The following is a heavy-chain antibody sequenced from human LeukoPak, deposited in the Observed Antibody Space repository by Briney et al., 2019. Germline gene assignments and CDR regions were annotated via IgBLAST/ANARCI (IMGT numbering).Heavy chain of an antibody. J-gene: IGHJ5*02. V-gene: IGHV1-69*04. CDR2: IIPIFGIA. D-gene: IGHD5-24*01. CDR1: GGTFSSYA. CDR3: AKVEMATTGGGFDP. Sequence: ASVKVSCKASGGTFSSYAISWVRQAPGQGLEWMGRIIPIFGIANYAQKFQGRVTITADKSTSTAYMELSSLRSEDTAVDYCAKVEMATTGGGFDPWGQGTLVTVSS.